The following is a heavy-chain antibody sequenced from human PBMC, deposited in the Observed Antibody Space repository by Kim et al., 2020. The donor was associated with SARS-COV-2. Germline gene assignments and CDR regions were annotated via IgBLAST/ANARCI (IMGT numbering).Heavy chain of an antibody. CDR3: AKSGHPATTESSDYFDY. Sequence: GGSLRLSCAASGFTFDDYTMHWVRQAPGKGLEWVSLISWDGGSTYYADSVKGRFTISRDNSKNSLYLQMNSLRTEDAALYYCAKSGHPATTESSDYFDYWGQGTLVTVSS. CDR2: ISWDGGST. D-gene: IGHD5-12*01. V-gene: IGHV3-43*01. J-gene: IGHJ4*02. CDR1: GFTFDDYT.